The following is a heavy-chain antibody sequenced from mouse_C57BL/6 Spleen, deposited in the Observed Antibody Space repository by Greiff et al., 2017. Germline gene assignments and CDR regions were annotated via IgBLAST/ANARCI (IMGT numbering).Heavy chain of an antibody. Sequence: EVQLVESGPGLVKPSQSLSLTCSVTGYSITSGYYWNWIRQFPGNKLELMGYISYNGSNNYNPSLKNRISITPDTSYNQFFLKLNSVTTEDTATYYCARGGLLNYEGFDYWGQGNSRTVSS. D-gene: IGHD1-1*01. CDR3: ARGGLLNYEGFDY. J-gene: IGHJ2*02. CDR2: ISYNGSN. CDR1: GYSITSGYY. V-gene: IGHV3-6*01.